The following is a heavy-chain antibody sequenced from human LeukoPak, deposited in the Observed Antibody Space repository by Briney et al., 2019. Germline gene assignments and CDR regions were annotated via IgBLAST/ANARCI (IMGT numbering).Heavy chain of an antibody. CDR2: IRYDGSNQ. J-gene: IGHJ4*02. Sequence: GGSLRLSCAASGFTFSSYGMHWVRQAPGKGLVWVAFIRYDGSNQYYADSVKGRFTISRDNSKNTLYLQMNSLRAEDTAVYYCAEDYCSSTSCYIDYWGQGTLVTVSS. V-gene: IGHV3-30*02. CDR3: AEDYCSSTSCYIDY. D-gene: IGHD2-2*02. CDR1: GFTFSSYG.